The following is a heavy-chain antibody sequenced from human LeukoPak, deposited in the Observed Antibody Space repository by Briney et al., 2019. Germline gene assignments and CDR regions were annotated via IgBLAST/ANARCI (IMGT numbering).Heavy chain of an antibody. CDR1: GGSFSGYY. V-gene: IGHV4-34*01. J-gene: IGHJ6*03. CDR2: INHSGST. Sequence: KPSETLSLTCAVYGGSFSGYYWSWIRQPPGKGLEWIGEINHSGSTNYNPSLKSRVTISVDTSKNQFSLKLSSVTAADTAVYYCARDPFAVPAANLYYYYYMDVSGKGTTVTVSS. D-gene: IGHD2-2*01. CDR3: ARDPFAVPAANLYYYYYMDV.